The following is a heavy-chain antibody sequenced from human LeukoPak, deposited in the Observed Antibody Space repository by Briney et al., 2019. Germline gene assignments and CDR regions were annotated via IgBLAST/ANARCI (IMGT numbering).Heavy chain of an antibody. CDR1: GYTFTGYY. CDR2: INPNSGGT. D-gene: IGHD6-13*01. CDR3: ARGRYSSSWLPWGSQPLQNNWFDP. J-gene: IGHJ5*02. Sequence: GASVKVSCKASGYTFTGYYMHWVRQAPGQGLEWMGWINPNSGGTNYAQKFQGRVTMTRDTSISTAYMELSRLRSDDTAVYYCARGRYSSSWLPWGSQPLQNNWFDPWGQGTLVTVSS. V-gene: IGHV1-2*02.